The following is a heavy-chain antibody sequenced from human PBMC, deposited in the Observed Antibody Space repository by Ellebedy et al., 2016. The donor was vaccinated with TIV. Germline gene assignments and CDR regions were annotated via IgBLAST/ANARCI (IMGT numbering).Heavy chain of an antibody. D-gene: IGHD6-19*01. CDR2: MKPNSGNT. Sequence: AASVTVSCKASGYTFTHYDINWVRQATGQGLEWMGWMKPNSGNTGYQQKFHGRVTMTRNTYISPAYMELSSMRSEDTAVYYCATQAVAGNFPFDYWGQGTLVTVSS. CDR3: ATQAVAGNFPFDY. J-gene: IGHJ4*02. CDR1: GYTFTHYD. V-gene: IGHV1-8*01.